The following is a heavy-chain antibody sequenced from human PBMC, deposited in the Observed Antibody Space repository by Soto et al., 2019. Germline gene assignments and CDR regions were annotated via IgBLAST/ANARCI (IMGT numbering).Heavy chain of an antibody. V-gene: IGHV1-69*12. D-gene: IGHD6-13*01. CDR2: IIPIFGTA. Sequence: QVQLVQSGAEVKKPGSSVKVSCKASGGTFSSYAISWVRQAPGQGLEWMGGIIPIFGTANYAQKFQGRVTSTADESTSTAYMELSSLRSEDTAVYYCASHPPLTAAAGPNAFDIWGQGTMVTVSS. J-gene: IGHJ3*02. CDR1: GGTFSSYA. CDR3: ASHPPLTAAAGPNAFDI.